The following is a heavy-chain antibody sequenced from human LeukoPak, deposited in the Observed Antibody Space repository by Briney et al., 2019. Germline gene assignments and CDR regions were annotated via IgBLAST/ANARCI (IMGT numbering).Heavy chain of an antibody. CDR2: INHSGST. J-gene: IGHJ6*03. D-gene: IGHD6-13*01. Sequence: SETLSLTCTVSGGSISSYYWSWIRQPPGKGLEWIGEINHSGSTNYNPSLKSRVTISVDTSKNQFSLKLSSVTAADTAVYYCARVRSNRSRNSSNWYKFYYYMDVWGKGTTVTVSS. V-gene: IGHV4-34*01. CDR3: ARVRSNRSRNSSNWYKFYYYMDV. CDR1: GGSISSYY.